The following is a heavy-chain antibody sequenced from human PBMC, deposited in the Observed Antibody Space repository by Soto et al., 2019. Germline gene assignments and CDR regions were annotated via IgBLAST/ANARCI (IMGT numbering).Heavy chain of an antibody. CDR1: GYSFLNYW. V-gene: IGHV5-51*01. D-gene: IGHD5-18*01. J-gene: IGHJ4*02. CDR3: ARHIVDTSMTASFNY. Sequence: GESLKISCKTSGYSFLNYWIGWVRQMPGKGLEWMGIIYPGDSDASYSPSFQGQVTISADKSISTVYLQWSSLKASDTAMYYCARHIVDTSMTASFNYWGQGTQVTVSS. CDR2: IYPGDSDA.